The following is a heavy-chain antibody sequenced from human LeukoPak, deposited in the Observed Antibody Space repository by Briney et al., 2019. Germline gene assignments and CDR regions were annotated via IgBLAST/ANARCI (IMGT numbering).Heavy chain of an antibody. CDR2: IRHSDSNT. Sequence: GGSLRLSCAASGFTFSSSDMSWVRQAPGSGLEWVSSIRHSDSNTYYADSVMGRFTISRDNSKNTLYLQMYSLSAEDTAVYYCAKRGNPTVGHHYLDVWGKGTTVSVSS. J-gene: IGHJ6*03. CDR1: GFTFSSSD. CDR3: AKRGNPTVGHHYLDV. V-gene: IGHV3-23*05. D-gene: IGHD1-1*01.